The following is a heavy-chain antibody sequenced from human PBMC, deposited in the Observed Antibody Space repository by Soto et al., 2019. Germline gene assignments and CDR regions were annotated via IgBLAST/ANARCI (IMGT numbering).Heavy chain of an antibody. V-gene: IGHV3-21*01. J-gene: IGHJ4*02. CDR1: GFTFSSYS. CDR3: ARGYCSSTSCYKGHY. D-gene: IGHD2-2*02. CDR2: ISSSSSYI. Sequence: GGSLRLSCAASGFTFSSYSMNWVRQAPGKGLEWVSSISSSSSYIYYADSVKGRFTISRDNAMNSLYLQMNSLRAEDTSVYYCARGYCSSTSCYKGHYWGQGTLVTVSS.